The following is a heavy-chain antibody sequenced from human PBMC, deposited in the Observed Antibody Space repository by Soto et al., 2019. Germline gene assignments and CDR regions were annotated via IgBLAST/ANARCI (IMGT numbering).Heavy chain of an antibody. CDR1: GGSFSGYY. Sequence: PSETLSLTCAVYGGSFSGYYWSWIRQPPGKGLEWIGEINHSGSTNYNPSLKSRVTISVDTSKNQFSLKLSSVTAADTAAYYCARGGRITMVRGVIPKFDPWGQGTLVTVSS. CDR2: INHSGST. D-gene: IGHD3-10*01. V-gene: IGHV4-34*01. CDR3: ARGGRITMVRGVIPKFDP. J-gene: IGHJ5*02.